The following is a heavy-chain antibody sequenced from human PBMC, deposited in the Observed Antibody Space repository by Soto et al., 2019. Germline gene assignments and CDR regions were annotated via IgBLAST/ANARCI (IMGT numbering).Heavy chain of an antibody. CDR2: INPNSGGT. D-gene: IGHD2-15*01. Sequence: QVQLVQSGAEVKKPGASVKVSCKASGYTFTGYYMHWVRQAPGQGLELMGWINPNSGGTNYAQKCQGWVTMTRDTSISTAYMELSRLRSDDTAVYYCARGVYCSGGSCYLDYYYGMDVWGQGTTVTVSS. CDR3: ARGVYCSGGSCYLDYYYGMDV. V-gene: IGHV1-2*04. J-gene: IGHJ6*02. CDR1: GYTFTGYY.